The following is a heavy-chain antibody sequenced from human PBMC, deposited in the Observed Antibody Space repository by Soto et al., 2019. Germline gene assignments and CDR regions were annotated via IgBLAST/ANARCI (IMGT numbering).Heavy chain of an antibody. CDR2: ISGYNGNT. CDR1: GYTFSTYG. J-gene: IGHJ6*02. Sequence: VASVKVSCKASGYTFSTYGISWVRQAPGQGLEWMGWISGYNGNTNYAQKVQDRVTMTIDTSTSTAYMEVRSLRSDDTAVYYCASATITMIRGVTYFYYGMDLWGQGTTVTVSS. CDR3: ASATITMIRGVTYFYYGMDL. V-gene: IGHV1-18*04. D-gene: IGHD3-10*01.